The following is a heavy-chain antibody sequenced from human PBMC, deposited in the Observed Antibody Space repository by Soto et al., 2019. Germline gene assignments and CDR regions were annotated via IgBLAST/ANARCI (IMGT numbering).Heavy chain of an antibody. CDR1: GGSMSSDY. J-gene: IGHJ5*02. CDR3: ARGQRFSDWFDP. V-gene: IGHV4-4*07. CDR2: VYSSGGT. D-gene: IGHD3-3*01. Sequence: SETLSLTCSVSGGSMSSDYRTWIRQPAGKGLEWIGRVYSSGGTHYNSSLKSRVTISLDTSKNQFSLRLISVTAADTAVYYCARGQRFSDWFDPWGQGTLVTVSS.